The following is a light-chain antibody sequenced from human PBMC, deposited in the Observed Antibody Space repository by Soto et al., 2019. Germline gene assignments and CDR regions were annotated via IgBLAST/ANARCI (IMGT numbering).Light chain of an antibody. CDR2: AAS. V-gene: IGKV1-39*01. CDR1: QGISTY. Sequence: DIHMTQSPSSLSASVGYRVTITCRASQGISTYLNWYQQKQGKAPKLLIYAASSLQSGVPSRFSGSGYETDFNLTISSLQTEDFATYSCQQSYSTTWTFGQGTKVDIK. CDR3: QQSYSTTWT. J-gene: IGKJ1*01.